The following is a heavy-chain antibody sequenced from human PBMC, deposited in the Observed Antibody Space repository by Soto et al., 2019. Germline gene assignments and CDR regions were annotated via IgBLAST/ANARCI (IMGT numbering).Heavy chain of an antibody. CDR2: IYSGGST. V-gene: IGHV3-66*02. CDR3: ARERSGSGSPDAFDI. J-gene: IGHJ3*02. D-gene: IGHD3-10*01. CDR1: GFTVSSNY. Sequence: GESLKISCAASGFTVSSNYMSWVRQAPGKGLEWVSVIYSGGSTYYADSVKGRFTISRDNSKNTLYLQMNSLRADDTAVYYCARERSGSGSPDAFDIWGQGTMVTVSS.